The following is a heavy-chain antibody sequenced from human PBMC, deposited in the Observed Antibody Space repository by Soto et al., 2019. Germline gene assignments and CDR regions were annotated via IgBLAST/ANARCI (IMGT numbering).Heavy chain of an antibody. Sequence: QVQLQESGPGLVKPSGTLSLTCAVSGGSITSTNWWTWVRQPPGKGLEWIGEIFHSGSTNYNPSLKRRVTISVEKSKNPFSLKLSSVTAADTAVYYCARGNWFDPWGQGTLVTVSS. CDR2: IFHSGST. V-gene: IGHV4-4*02. J-gene: IGHJ5*02. CDR1: GGSITSTNW. CDR3: ARGNWFDP.